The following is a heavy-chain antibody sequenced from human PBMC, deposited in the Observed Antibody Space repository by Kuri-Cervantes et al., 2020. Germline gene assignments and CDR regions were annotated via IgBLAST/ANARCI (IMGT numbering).Heavy chain of an antibody. CDR3: AGGPDYDFWSGYHYGMDV. CDR1: GFTFSSYG. V-gene: IGHV3-33*01. CDR2: IWYDGSNK. Sequence: GGSLRLSFAASGFTFSSYGMHWVHQAPGKGLEWVAVIWYDGSNKYYADSGKGRFTISRDNSKTKLYLKMNSQRAEDTAVYYCAGGPDYDFWSGYHYGMDVWGQGTTVTVSS. J-gene: IGHJ6*02. D-gene: IGHD3-3*01.